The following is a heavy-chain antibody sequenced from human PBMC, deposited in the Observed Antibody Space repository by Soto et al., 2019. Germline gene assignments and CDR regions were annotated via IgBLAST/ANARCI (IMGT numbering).Heavy chain of an antibody. D-gene: IGHD5-18*01. V-gene: IGHV4-59*01. Sequence: SETLSLTCTVPGGSISGYYRSWIRQPPGKGLEWIGYIYYSGSTNYNPSLKSRLTISVDTSKNRFSLKLTSVTAADTAVYYCARVHLPYSYGYYYYGMDVWGRGTTVTVSS. CDR1: GGSISGYY. CDR2: IYYSGST. J-gene: IGHJ6*02. CDR3: ARVHLPYSYGYYYYGMDV.